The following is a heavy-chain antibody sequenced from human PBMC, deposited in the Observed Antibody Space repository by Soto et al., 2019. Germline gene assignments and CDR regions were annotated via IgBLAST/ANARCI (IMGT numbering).Heavy chain of an antibody. CDR1: GFTFSSYG. CDR2: ISYDGSNK. D-gene: IGHD4-17*01. CDR3: ARDSLDYGDYPYNWFDP. Sequence: PGGSLRLSCAASGFTFSSYGMHWVRQAPGKGLEWVAVISYDGSNKYYADSVKGRFTISRDNSKNTLYLQMNSLRAEDTAVYYCARDSLDYGDYPYNWFDPWGQGTLVTVSS. J-gene: IGHJ5*02. V-gene: IGHV3-30*03.